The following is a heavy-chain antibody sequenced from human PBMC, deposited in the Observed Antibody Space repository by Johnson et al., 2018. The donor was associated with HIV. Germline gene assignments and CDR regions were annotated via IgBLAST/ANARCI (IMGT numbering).Heavy chain of an antibody. V-gene: IGHV3-30*03. Sequence: QVQLVESGGGVVQPGRSLRLSCAASGFTFSSYGMHWVRQAPGKGLEWVAVISYDGTNEYYADSVKGRFTISRDNSKNTLYLQMNSLRAEDTAVYYCARDSTPWGGDYVGYAFDIWGQGTTVTVSS. D-gene: IGHD4-17*01. CDR2: ISYDGTNE. CDR1: GFTFSSYG. CDR3: ARDSTPWGGDYVGYAFDI. J-gene: IGHJ3*02.